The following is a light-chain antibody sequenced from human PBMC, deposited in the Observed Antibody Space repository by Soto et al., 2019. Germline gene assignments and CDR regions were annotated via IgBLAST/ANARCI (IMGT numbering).Light chain of an antibody. J-gene: IGKJ4*01. V-gene: IGKV3-11*01. CDR2: DAS. CDR3: QQRSNWPLT. Sequence: EIVFIQSPATLYLSPGERATLSCRASQSVSSYLAWYQQKPGQAPRLLIYDASNRATGIPARFSGSGSGTDFTLTISSLEPEDFAVYYCQQRSNWPLTFGGGTKVDIK. CDR1: QSVSSY.